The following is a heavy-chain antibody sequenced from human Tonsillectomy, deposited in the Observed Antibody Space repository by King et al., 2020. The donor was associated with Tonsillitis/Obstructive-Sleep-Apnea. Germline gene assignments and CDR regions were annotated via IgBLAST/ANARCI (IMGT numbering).Heavy chain of an antibody. CDR3: ARVKLGYCSGGYCYGLDGSYYFDY. CDR2: IYHSGST. J-gene: IGHJ4*02. D-gene: IGHD2-15*01. CDR1: SSGGYS. V-gene: IGHV4-30-2*01. Sequence: SSGGYSWSWIRQPPGKGLEWIGYIYHSGSTYYNPSLQSRVTISVDRSKNQFSLKLSSVTAADTAVYYCARVKLGYCSGGYCYGLDGSYYFDYWGQGTLVTVSS.